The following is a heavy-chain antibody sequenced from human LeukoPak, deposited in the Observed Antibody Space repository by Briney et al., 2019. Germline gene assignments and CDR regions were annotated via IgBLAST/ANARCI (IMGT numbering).Heavy chain of an antibody. V-gene: IGHV3-23*01. Sequence: GGSLRLSCAASGFTFSSYDMSWVRQAPGKGLEWVSDISGSGGSTYYADSVKGRFTISRDNSKNTLYLQMNSLRAEDTAVYYCARDGRWINYYDGSSPVWGQGTLVTVSS. J-gene: IGHJ4*02. CDR3: ARDGRWINYYDGSSPV. CDR2: ISGSGGST. CDR1: GFTFSSYD. D-gene: IGHD3-22*01.